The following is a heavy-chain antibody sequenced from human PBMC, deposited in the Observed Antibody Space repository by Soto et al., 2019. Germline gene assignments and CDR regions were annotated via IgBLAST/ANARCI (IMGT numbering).Heavy chain of an antibody. CDR3: ARFTVHMDTAVRFVT. CDR1: GFTFSDYY. Sequence: GGSLRLSCAASGFTFSDYYMSWIRQAPGKGLEWVSYISSSGSTIYYADSVKGRFTISRDNAKNSLYLQMNSLRADDTAVYYCARFTVHMDTAVRFVTLCPGTLVPVSS. V-gene: IGHV3-11*01. D-gene: IGHD5-18*01. J-gene: IGHJ5*02. CDR2: ISSSGSTI.